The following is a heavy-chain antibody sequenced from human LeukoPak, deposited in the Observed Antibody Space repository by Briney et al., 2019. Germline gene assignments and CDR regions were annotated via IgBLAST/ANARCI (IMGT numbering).Heavy chain of an antibody. CDR2: ISGSGGST. V-gene: IGHV3-23*01. Sequence: GGSLGLSCAASGFTFSSYAMSWVRQAPGKGLEWVSAISGSGGSTYYADSVKGRFTISRDNSKNTLYLQMNSLRAEDTAVYYCAKYAQLLWFGELLGSGGYYFDYWGQGTLVTVSS. CDR1: GFTFSSYA. J-gene: IGHJ4*02. D-gene: IGHD3-10*01. CDR3: AKYAQLLWFGELLGSGGYYFDY.